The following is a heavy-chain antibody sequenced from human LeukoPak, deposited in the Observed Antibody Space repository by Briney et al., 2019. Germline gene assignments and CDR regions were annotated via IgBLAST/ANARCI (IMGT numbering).Heavy chain of an antibody. CDR3: ARSYSFDAFDI. CDR2: SYYSGST. D-gene: IGHD5-18*01. CDR1: GGSVSSGSYY. Sequence: SETLSLTCTVSGGSVSSGSYYWSWIRQPPGKGLEWIGCSYYSGSTNYNPSLKSRVTISVDTSKNQFSLKLSSVTAADTAVYYCARSYSFDAFDIWGQGTMVTVSS. V-gene: IGHV4-61*01. J-gene: IGHJ3*02.